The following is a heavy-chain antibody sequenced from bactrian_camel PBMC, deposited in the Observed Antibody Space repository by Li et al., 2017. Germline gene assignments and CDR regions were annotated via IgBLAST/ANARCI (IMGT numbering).Heavy chain of an antibody. CDR3: ALGFVDPFDGLGSCLRNVEYKY. J-gene: IGHJ4*01. CDR1: GFAVSNYD. CDR2: SVSGGGVT. D-gene: IGHD5*01. V-gene: IGHV3S40*01. Sequence: DVQLVESGGGSVQAGGSLRLSCTASGFAVSNYDMSWVRQAPGKGLECVSLSVSGGGVTYAASVKGRFTLSEDRPQSTLSLQMNSLKPEDTAMYHCALGFVDPFDGLGSCLRNVEYKYTGQGTQVTVS.